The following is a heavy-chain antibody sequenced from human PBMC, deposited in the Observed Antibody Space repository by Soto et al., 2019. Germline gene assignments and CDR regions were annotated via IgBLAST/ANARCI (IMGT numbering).Heavy chain of an antibody. Sequence: QVQLVQSGAEVKKPGASVKVSCKASGYYFTSYGISWVRQAPGQGLEWMGWISAYNGNTNYAQNLQGRVTMTTDTSTSIAYMELRRLRSDDTAVYYCARDHCSSTSCYSAVDYWGQGTLVTVSS. V-gene: IGHV1-18*04. D-gene: IGHD2-2*02. J-gene: IGHJ4*02. CDR2: ISAYNGNT. CDR1: GYYFTSYG. CDR3: ARDHCSSTSCYSAVDY.